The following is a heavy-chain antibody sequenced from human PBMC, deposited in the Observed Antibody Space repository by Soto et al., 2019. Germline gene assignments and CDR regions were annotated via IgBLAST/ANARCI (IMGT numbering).Heavy chain of an antibody. J-gene: IGHJ4*02. CDR2: IKQDGSEK. D-gene: IGHD6-19*01. CDR1: GFTFSSYW. CDR3: ARDSSSGWYGGGDY. Sequence: GGSLRLSCAASGFTFSSYWMSWVRQAPGKGLEWVANIKQDGSEKYYVDPVKGRFTISRDNAKNSLYLQMNSLRAEDTAVYYCARDSSSGWYGGGDYWGQGTLVTVSS. V-gene: IGHV3-7*03.